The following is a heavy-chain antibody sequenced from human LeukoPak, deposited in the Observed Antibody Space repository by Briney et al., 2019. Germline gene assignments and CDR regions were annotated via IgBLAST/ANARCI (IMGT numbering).Heavy chain of an antibody. CDR1: GFTISSYY. CDR2: IYSGGST. J-gene: IGHJ6*03. V-gene: IGHV3-53*01. Sequence: PGGSLRLSCAASGFTISSYYMAWVRQAPGKGLEWVSVIYSGGSTYYADSVKGRFTISRDNSKNTLYLQMNSLRAEDTAVYYCARGGDSSGNDMYVWGKGTTVTVSS. CDR3: ARGGDSSGNDMYV. D-gene: IGHD3-22*01.